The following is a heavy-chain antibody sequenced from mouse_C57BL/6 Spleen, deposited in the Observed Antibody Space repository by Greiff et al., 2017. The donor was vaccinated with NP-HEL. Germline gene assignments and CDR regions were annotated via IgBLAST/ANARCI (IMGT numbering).Heavy chain of an antibody. V-gene: IGHV5-6*01. Sequence: EVQLVESGGDLVKPGGSLKLSCAASGFTFSSYGMSWVRQTPDKRLEWVATISSGGSYTYYPDSVKGRFTISRDNAKNTLYLQMSSLKSEDTAMYYCARGGSSPYYFDYWGQGTTLTVSS. CDR2: ISSGGSYT. CDR3: ARGGSSPYYFDY. CDR1: GFTFSSYG. J-gene: IGHJ2*01. D-gene: IGHD1-1*01.